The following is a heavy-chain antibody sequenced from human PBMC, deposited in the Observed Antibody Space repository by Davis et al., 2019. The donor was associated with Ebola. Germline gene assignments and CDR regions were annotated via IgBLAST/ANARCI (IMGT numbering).Heavy chain of an antibody. Sequence: GESLKISCAASGFTFSSYAMSWVRQAPGKGLEWVSAISGSGGSTYYAASVKGRFTISRDNSKNTLYLQMNSLRGEDTAVYYCARRLSGWGQGTLVTVSS. CDR1: GFTFSSYA. CDR3: ARRLSG. J-gene: IGHJ1*01. V-gene: IGHV3-23*01. CDR2: ISGSGGST. D-gene: IGHD6-25*01.